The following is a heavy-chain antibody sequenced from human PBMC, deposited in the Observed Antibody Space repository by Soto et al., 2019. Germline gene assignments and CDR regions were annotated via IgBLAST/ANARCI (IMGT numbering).Heavy chain of an antibody. D-gene: IGHD6-13*01. J-gene: IGHJ4*02. CDR1: GYSISSGYY. V-gene: IGHV4-38-2*01. CDR3: ARVEASSSPDY. CDR2: IYHSGST. Sequence: SETLSLTCAVSGYSISSGYYWGWIRQPPGKGLEWIGSIYHSGSTYYNPSLKSRVTISVDTSKNQFSLKLSSVTAADTAMYYCARVEASSSPDYWGQGTLVTVSS.